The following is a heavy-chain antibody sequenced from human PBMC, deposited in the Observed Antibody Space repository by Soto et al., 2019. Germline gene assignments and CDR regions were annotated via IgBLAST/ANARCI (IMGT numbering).Heavy chain of an antibody. J-gene: IGHJ4*02. CDR1: GGSISSYY. D-gene: IGHD3-22*01. V-gene: IGHV4-59*01. CDR2: IYYSGST. Sequence: QVQLQESGPGLVEPSETLSLTCTVSGGSISSYYWSWIRQPPGRGLEWIGYIYYSGSTNYNPSLKSRVTISVDTSKNQFSLKLSSVTAADTAVYYCARDNGREQYYDSSGYWYYFDYWGQGTLVTVSS. CDR3: ARDNGREQYYDSSGYWYYFDY.